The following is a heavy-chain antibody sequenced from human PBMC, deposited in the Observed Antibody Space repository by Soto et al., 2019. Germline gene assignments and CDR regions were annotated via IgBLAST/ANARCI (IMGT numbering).Heavy chain of an antibody. V-gene: IGHV4-39*01. CDR2: IYYSGST. Sequence: PSETLSLTCTVSGGSISSSSYYWGWIRQPPGKGLEWIGSIYYSGSTYYNPSLKSRVTISVDTSKNQFSLKLSSMTAADTAVYYWARHGSYYDIGDLTDYWGQGSMVTVS. D-gene: IGHD3-22*01. CDR3: ARHGSYYDIGDLTDY. J-gene: IGHJ4*02. CDR1: GGSISSSSYY.